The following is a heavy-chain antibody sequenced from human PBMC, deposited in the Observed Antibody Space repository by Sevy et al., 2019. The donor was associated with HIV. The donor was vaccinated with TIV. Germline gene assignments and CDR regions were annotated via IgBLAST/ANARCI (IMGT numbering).Heavy chain of an antibody. Sequence: LSLTCAASGFTFSTYTMNWVRQAPGKALQWVSSISFSSNYIFFADSMKGRFTISRDNAKNSLYLQMNSLRAEDTAVYYCARGHSSSWPYFDYWGQGTLVTVSS. V-gene: IGHV3-21*01. CDR3: ARGHSSSWPYFDY. J-gene: IGHJ4*02. CDR1: GFTFSTYT. D-gene: IGHD6-13*01. CDR2: ISFSSNYI.